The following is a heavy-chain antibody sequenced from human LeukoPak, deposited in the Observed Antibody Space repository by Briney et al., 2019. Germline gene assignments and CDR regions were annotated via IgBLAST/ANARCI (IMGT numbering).Heavy chain of an antibody. CDR3: ARSTKGDDAFDI. D-gene: IGHD3-16*01. J-gene: IGHJ3*02. V-gene: IGHV3-53*01. CDR2: IYSGGST. Sequence: GGSLRLSCAASGFTVSSNYMSWVRQAPGKGLEWVSVIYSGGSTYYADSVKGRFTISRDDSKNTLYLQMNSLRAEDTAVYYCARSTKGDDAFDIWGQGTMVTVSS. CDR1: GFTVSSNY.